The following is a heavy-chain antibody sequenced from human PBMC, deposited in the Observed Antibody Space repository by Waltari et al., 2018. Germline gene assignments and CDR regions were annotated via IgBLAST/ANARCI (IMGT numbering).Heavy chain of an antibody. Sequence: QVQLVESGGGVVPLGGSLRLSWSASGSTFRNFGMHWVRQGPGKGLEWVELFWFDGSDKFYADSVRGRFTISRDNSKGTLHLDMNDLKVDDTAMYYCAKDAFGNTYLDLWGQGTLVTVSS. CDR2: FWFDGSDK. D-gene: IGHD3-10*01. CDR3: AKDAFGNTYLDL. CDR1: GSTFRNFG. J-gene: IGHJ4*02. V-gene: IGHV3-30*02.